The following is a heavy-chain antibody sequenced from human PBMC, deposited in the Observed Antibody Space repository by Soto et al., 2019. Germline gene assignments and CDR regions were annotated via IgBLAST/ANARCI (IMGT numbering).Heavy chain of an antibody. Sequence: VQLVESGGDFVQPGGSLRLSCAASGFTFSSYWMHWVRQVPGKGLVWVSRINSDGSRVNYADSVKGRFAISRDNAKNTLYLHVNSLTVEDTAVYSCARGGSGAYYQDYWGRGTLVTVSS. D-gene: IGHD3-22*01. CDR2: INSDGSRV. CDR1: GFTFSSYW. J-gene: IGHJ4*02. V-gene: IGHV3-74*01. CDR3: ARGGSGAYYQDY.